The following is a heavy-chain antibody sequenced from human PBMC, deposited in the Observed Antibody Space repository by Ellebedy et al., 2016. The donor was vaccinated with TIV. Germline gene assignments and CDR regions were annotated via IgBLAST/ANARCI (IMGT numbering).Heavy chain of an antibody. CDR1: GFPFSSVA. Sequence: GGSLRLXXAASGFPFSSVAMGWARQAPGKGLEWVSTISGSGDTTFYAESVKGHFTISRDNSKNTLYLQMNSLRAEDTAVYNCAKANTYDFWSGYPYNWFDPWGQGTLVTVSS. D-gene: IGHD3-3*01. J-gene: IGHJ5*02. CDR2: ISGSGDTT. V-gene: IGHV3-23*01. CDR3: AKANTYDFWSGYPYNWFDP.